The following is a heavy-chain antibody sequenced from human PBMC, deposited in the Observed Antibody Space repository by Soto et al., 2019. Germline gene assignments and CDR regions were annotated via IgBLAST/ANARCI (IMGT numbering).Heavy chain of an antibody. J-gene: IGHJ5*02. V-gene: IGHV5-10-1*01. CDR1: GYSFTSYW. D-gene: IGHD3-16*02. CDR3: ARLAVITSVEVIVSNRFDP. CDR2: IDPIDSYT. Sequence: RGESLKISCEGSGYSFTSYWISWVRQLPGKGLEWMGRIDPIDSYTNYSASFQGHVTFSADKSISTAFLQWSSLKASDTAIYFCARLAVITSVEVIVSNRFDPWGQRTPVTVSS.